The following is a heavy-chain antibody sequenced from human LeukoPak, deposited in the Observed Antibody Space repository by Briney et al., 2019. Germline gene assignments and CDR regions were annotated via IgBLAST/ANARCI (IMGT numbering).Heavy chain of an antibody. V-gene: IGHV3-21*06. CDR2: INPRSNFI. CDR1: GFTFSTSA. D-gene: IGHD3-22*01. Sequence: GESLRLSCSASGFTFSTSAMSWVRQAPGKALEWVSSINPRSNFIDHAGSVRGRFTISRDNARNSLYLQMNSLRAEDTAVYYCATSGRPQDSSGYYYYAYWGQGTLVTVSS. J-gene: IGHJ4*02. CDR3: ATSGRPQDSSGYYYYAY.